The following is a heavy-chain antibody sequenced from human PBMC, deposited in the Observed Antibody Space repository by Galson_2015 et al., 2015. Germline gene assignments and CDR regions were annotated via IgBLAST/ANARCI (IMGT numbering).Heavy chain of an antibody. D-gene: IGHD2-8*01. CDR2: ISASSTTK. CDR3: ARSLYSNHAGDFDV. J-gene: IGHJ4*02. V-gene: IGHV3-11*01. Sequence: SLRLSCAASGFTFSDYYMSWLRQAPGKGLEWVSYISASSTTKYYAGSVKGRFTIPRDSAKNSLYLQMKSLRAEDTAVYYCARSLYSNHAGDFDVWGQGTLVTVTP. CDR1: GFTFSDYY.